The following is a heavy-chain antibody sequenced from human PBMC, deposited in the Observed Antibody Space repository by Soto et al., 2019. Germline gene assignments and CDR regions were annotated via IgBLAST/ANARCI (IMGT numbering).Heavy chain of an antibody. Sequence: EVQLVESGGGLVPPGGSLRLSCAASGFTFSTYSMNWVRQAPGKGLEWVSFISSTGETTYYADSVKGRLTISRDNAKNSLSLQMNSLTTEDTAVYYCARDVRLPDYWVQGTLVTVSS. V-gene: IGHV3-48*01. CDR3: ARDVRLPDY. J-gene: IGHJ4*02. CDR1: GFTFSTYS. D-gene: IGHD3-10*02. CDR2: ISSTGETT.